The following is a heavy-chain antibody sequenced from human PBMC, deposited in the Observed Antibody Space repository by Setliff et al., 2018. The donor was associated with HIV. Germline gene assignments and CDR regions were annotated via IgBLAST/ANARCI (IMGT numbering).Heavy chain of an antibody. CDR1: GYTFTHYY. V-gene: IGHV1-46*01. CDR2: INPSGGST. D-gene: IGHD1-26*01. CDR3: ASSGSYYHGVY. Sequence: GASVKVSCKASGYTFTHYYMHWVRQAPGQGLEWMGIINPSGGSTNYAQKFQGRVTVTRDTSTSTVYMALSSLRSEDTAVYYCASSGSYYHGVYWGQGTLVTVSS. J-gene: IGHJ4*02.